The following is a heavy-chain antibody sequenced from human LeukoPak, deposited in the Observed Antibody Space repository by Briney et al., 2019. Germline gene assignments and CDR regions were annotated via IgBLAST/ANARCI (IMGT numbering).Heavy chain of an antibody. D-gene: IGHD3-10*01. Sequence: GGSLRLSCAASGFTFSSYSMNWVRQAPGKGLEWVSSISSSSSYIYYADSVKGRFTISRDNAKNSLYLQMNSLRAEDTAVYYCARRGITMVRGGPKNYYYYYMDVWGKGTTVTISS. CDR2: ISSSSSYI. CDR3: ARRGITMVRGGPKNYYYYYMDV. V-gene: IGHV3-21*01. J-gene: IGHJ6*03. CDR1: GFTFSSYS.